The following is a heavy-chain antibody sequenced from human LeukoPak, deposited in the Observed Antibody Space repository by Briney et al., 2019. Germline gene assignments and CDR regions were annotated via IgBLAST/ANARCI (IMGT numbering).Heavy chain of an antibody. CDR2: INHSGST. Sequence: SETLSLTCAVYGGSFSGYYWSWIRQPPGKGLEWIGEINHSGSTNYNPSLKGRVTISVDTSKNQFSLKLSSVTAADTAVYYCARTYYDILTGYFWGYYFDYWGQGTLVTVSS. V-gene: IGHV4-34*01. D-gene: IGHD3-9*01. CDR3: ARTYYDILTGYFWGYYFDY. J-gene: IGHJ4*02. CDR1: GGSFSGYY.